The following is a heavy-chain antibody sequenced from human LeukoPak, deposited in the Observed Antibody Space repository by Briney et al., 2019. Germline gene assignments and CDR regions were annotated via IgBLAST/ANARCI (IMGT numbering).Heavy chain of an antibody. CDR2: MNPNSGNT. Sequence: ASVKVSCKASGYTFASYDTNWVRQATGQGLEWMGWMNPNSGNTGYAQKFQGRVTITRNTSISTAYMELSSLRSEDTAVYYCARATYYYGSGSYGDWFDPWGQGTLATVSS. D-gene: IGHD3-10*01. J-gene: IGHJ5*02. CDR3: ARATYYYGSGSYGDWFDP. CDR1: GYTFASYD. V-gene: IGHV1-8*03.